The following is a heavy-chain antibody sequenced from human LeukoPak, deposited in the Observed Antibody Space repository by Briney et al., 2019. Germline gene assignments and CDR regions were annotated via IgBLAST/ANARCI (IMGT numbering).Heavy chain of an antibody. CDR3: ARGDGDSDSNGVLMGWFDP. CDR1: GYTFTAYY. Sequence: GASVKVSCSASGYTFTAYYMHWVRQAPGQGLEWMGVIDLSGGSTSYEQKLQDRVTVTSDKSTSTVYMELSSLRSEDTAVYYCARGDGDSDSNGVLMGWFDPWGQGTLVTVSS. D-gene: IGHD3-22*01. V-gene: IGHV1-46*01. J-gene: IGHJ5*02. CDR2: IDLSGGST.